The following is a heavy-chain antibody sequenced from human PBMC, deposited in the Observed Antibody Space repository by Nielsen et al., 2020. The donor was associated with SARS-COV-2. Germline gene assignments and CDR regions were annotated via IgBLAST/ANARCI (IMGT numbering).Heavy chain of an antibody. CDR2: IWRGGNYK. V-gene: IGHV3-33*04. CDR1: GFTFTTHA. J-gene: IGHJ4*02. D-gene: IGHD6-19*01. Sequence: GGSLRLSCAASGFTFTTHAMHWVRQAPGKGLEWVAMIWRGGNYKFYADSVRGRSIISRDDSKNMVSLQMESLRVEDTALYYCTRDPPDSGWALDYWGQGIPVTVSS. CDR3: TRDPPDSGWALDY.